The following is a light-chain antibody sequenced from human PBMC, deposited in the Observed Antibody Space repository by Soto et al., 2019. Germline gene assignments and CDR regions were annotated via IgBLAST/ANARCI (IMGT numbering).Light chain of an antibody. J-gene: IGKJ3*01. CDR2: GAS. Sequence: EIVMTHSPATLSVSPGEGATLSFRASQSVSSKLAWYQQKPGQAPRLLIYGASTRATGIPASFIGNGSGTEFTLTASSLQPEDFAVYYCQQYNNWPFTFGPGTKVDIK. CDR3: QQYNNWPFT. CDR1: QSVSSK. V-gene: IGKV3-15*01.